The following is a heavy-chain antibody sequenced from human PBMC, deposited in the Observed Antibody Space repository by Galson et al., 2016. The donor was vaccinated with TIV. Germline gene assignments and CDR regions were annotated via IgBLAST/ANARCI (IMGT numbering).Heavy chain of an antibody. Sequence: SVKVSCKASGDSFSSYTINWVRQAPGQGLEWMGGIVPIVGSTSKAQRFQGRLTITADESTSNAYMELTSLTSDDTAVYYCARSGDRGGYMDVWGKGTTVTVSS. V-gene: IGHV1-69*13. CDR3: ARSGDRGGYMDV. J-gene: IGHJ6*03. CDR1: GDSFSSYT. CDR2: IVPIVGST. D-gene: IGHD3-10*01.